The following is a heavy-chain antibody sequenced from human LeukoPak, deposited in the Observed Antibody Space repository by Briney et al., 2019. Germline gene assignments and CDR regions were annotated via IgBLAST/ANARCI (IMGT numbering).Heavy chain of an antibody. CDR1: GYTFTSYD. Sequence: ASVTVSCKASGYTFTSYDINWVRQATGQGLEWMGWMNPNSGNTGYAQKFQGRVTMTRNTYISTAYMELSSLRSEDTAVYYCARGMPYGSGSSSSFDHWGQGTLVTVSS. J-gene: IGHJ4*02. CDR3: ARGMPYGSGSSSSFDH. CDR2: MNPNSGNT. V-gene: IGHV1-8*01. D-gene: IGHD3-10*01.